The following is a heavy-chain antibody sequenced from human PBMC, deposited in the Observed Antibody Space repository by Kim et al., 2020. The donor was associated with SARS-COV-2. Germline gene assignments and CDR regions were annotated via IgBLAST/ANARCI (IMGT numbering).Heavy chain of an antibody. Sequence: SVKVSCKASGGTFSSYAISWVRQAPGQGLEWMGGIIPIFGTANYAQKFQGRVTITADESTSTAYMELSSLRSEDTAVYYCATGGYSGYDSLYYGMDVWGQGTTVTVSS. V-gene: IGHV1-69*13. CDR1: GGTFSSYA. J-gene: IGHJ6*02. CDR3: ATGGYSGYDSLYYGMDV. D-gene: IGHD5-12*01. CDR2: IIPIFGTA.